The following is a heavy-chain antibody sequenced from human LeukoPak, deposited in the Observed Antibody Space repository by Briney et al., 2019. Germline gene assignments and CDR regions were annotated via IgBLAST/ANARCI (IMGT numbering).Heavy chain of an antibody. J-gene: IGHJ4*02. Sequence: PSETLSFTCTVSGGSISSYYWSWIRQPPGKGLEWIGYIYYSGSTNYNPSLKSRVTIPVDTSKNQFSLKLSSVTAADTAVYYCARVDGWGYYFDYWGQGTLVTVSS. CDR2: IYYSGST. CDR1: GGSISSYY. CDR3: ARVDGWGYYFDY. V-gene: IGHV4-59*01. D-gene: IGHD6-19*01.